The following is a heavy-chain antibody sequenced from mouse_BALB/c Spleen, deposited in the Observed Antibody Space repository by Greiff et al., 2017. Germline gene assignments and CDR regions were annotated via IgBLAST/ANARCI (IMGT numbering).Heavy chain of an antibody. V-gene: IGHV3-1*02. Sequence: EVQLQESGPDLVKPSQSLSLTCTVTGYSITSGYSWPWIRQFPGNKLEWMGYIHYSGSTNYNPSLKSRISITRDTSKNQFFLQLNSVTTEDTATYYCARWGGNPAWFAYWGQGTLVTVSA. CDR2: IHYSGST. CDR3: ARWGGNPAWFAY. CDR1: GYSITSGYS. D-gene: IGHD1-1*02. J-gene: IGHJ3*01.